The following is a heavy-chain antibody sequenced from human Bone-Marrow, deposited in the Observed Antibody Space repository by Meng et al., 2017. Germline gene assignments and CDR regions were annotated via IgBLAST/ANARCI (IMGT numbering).Heavy chain of an antibody. Sequence: ASVTVSCQASGYILSSYSISWLRQAPGHGLEWIGWIDTNPGNPTYAQGFTGRLVFSFDTSVSTAYLQISGLKADDTAVYYFTRDGYSDCSRTSCFDYWGQGSLVTVSS. V-gene: IGHV7-4-1*02. CDR3: TRDGYSDCSRTSCFDY. CDR2: IDTNPGNP. J-gene: IGHJ4*02. D-gene: IGHD2-2*01. CDR1: GYILSSYS.